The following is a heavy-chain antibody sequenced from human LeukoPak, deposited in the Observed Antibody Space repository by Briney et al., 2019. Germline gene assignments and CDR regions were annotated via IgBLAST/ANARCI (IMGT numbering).Heavy chain of an antibody. D-gene: IGHD3-3*01. V-gene: IGHV3-30*02. J-gene: IGHJ6*04. CDR1: GFTFSSYG. Sequence: GGSLRLSCAASGFTFSSYGMHWVRQAPGKGLEWVACIRYDGSNKYYADSVKGRFTISRDNSKNTLYLQMNSLRAEDTAVYYCGRDFWSGHRVWGKGTTVTASS. CDR3: GRDFWSGHRV. CDR2: IRYDGSNK.